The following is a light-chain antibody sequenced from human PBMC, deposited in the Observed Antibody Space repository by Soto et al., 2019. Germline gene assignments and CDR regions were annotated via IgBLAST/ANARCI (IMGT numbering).Light chain of an antibody. CDR2: GAS. V-gene: IGKV1-5*01. CDR3: QKYNSYSSK. Sequence: DIEMTHSPSTLSVSLLEIATITFRASQSVSSRLAWYQQKPGQAPRLLIYGASSMESGIPARFSGSGSGTEFTLTISSLQPDDFAAYYCQKYNSYSSKFGQGTKVDIK. CDR1: QSVSSR. J-gene: IGKJ1*01.